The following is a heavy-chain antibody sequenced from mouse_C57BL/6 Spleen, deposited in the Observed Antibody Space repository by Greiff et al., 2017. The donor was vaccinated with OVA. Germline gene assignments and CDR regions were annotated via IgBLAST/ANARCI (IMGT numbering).Heavy chain of an antibody. CDR2: IYPGDGDT. CDR3: ARDHYYGSSYRYFDV. CDR1: GYAFSSSW. D-gene: IGHD1-1*01. J-gene: IGHJ1*03. Sequence: QVQLQQSGPELVKPGASVKISCKASGYAFSSSWMNWVKQRPGKGLEWIGRIYPGDGDTNYNGKFKGKATLTADKSSSTAYMQLSSLTSEDSAVYFCARDHYYGSSYRYFDVWGTGTTVTVSS. V-gene: IGHV1-82*01.